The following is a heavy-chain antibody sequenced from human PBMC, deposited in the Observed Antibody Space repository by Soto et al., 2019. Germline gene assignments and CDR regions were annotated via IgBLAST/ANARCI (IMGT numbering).Heavy chain of an antibody. CDR3: AKAGPLYSSSWFDY. J-gene: IGHJ4*02. D-gene: IGHD6-13*01. CDR1: GFTFTNYA. V-gene: IGHV3-23*01. Sequence: PGGSLRLSCAASGFTFTNYAMSWVRQAPGKGLEWVSTISGSGRGAATFYPYYADSVKGRFTISRDNSKNTLYLQMNSLRAEDTAVYYCAKAGPLYSSSWFDYWGQGTLVTVSS. CDR2: ISGSGRGAATFYP.